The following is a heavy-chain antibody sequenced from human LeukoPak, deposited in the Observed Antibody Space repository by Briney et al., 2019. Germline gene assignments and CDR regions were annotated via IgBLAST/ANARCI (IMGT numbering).Heavy chain of an antibody. CDR1: GFTSSDYY. CDR2: VTGSGGGT. Sequence: GGSLRLSCAASGFTSSDYYMSWIRQAPGKGLEWVSGVTGSGGGTYYADSVKGRFTISRDNSKSTLYLQMNSLRVDDTAIYYCAKDRWGYYGSGSYLDYWGQGTLVTVSS. D-gene: IGHD3-10*01. CDR3: AKDRWGYYGSGSYLDY. V-gene: IGHV3-23*01. J-gene: IGHJ4*02.